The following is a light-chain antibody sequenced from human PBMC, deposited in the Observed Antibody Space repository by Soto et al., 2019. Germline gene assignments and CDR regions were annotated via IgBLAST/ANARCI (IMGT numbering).Light chain of an antibody. V-gene: IGLV2-14*01. Sequence: QSALTQPASVSGSPGQSITISCTGTSSDVGGYNYVSWYQQHPGKAPKLMIYDVSNRPSGVSNRFSGSKSGNTASLTISGLQAEDFSDYYCSSYTSSISLYVFGTGTNVNV. CDR3: SSYTSSISLYV. J-gene: IGLJ1*01. CDR1: SSDVGGYNY. CDR2: DVS.